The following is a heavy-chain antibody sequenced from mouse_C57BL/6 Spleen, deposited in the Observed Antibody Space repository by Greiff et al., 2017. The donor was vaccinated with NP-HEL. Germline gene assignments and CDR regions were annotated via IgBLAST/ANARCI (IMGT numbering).Heavy chain of an antibody. V-gene: IGHV1-52*01. CDR2: IDPSDSET. CDR3: ARSAYGYDRDWFAY. J-gene: IGHJ3*01. CDR1: GYTFTSYW. Sequence: QVQLQQPGAELVRPGSSVKLSCKASGYTFTSYWMHWVTQRPIQGLEWIGNIDPSDSETHYNQKFKDKATLTVDKSSSTAYMQLSSLTSEDSAVYDCARSAYGYDRDWFAYWGQGTLVTVSA. D-gene: IGHD2-2*01.